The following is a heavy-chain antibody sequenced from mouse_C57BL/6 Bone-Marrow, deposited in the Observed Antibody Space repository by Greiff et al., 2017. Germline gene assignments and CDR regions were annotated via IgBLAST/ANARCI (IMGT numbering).Heavy chain of an antibody. J-gene: IGHJ4*01. CDR2: IRSKSSNYAT. V-gene: IGHV10-3*01. D-gene: IGHD1-1*01. CDR1: GFTFNTYA. CDR3: STVVATDYAMDY. Sequence: EVQLVESGGGLVQPKGSLKLSCAASGFTFNTYAMHWVRQAPGKGLEWVARIRSKSSNYATYYADSVKDRFTISRDDSQSMLYLQMNNLKTEDTAMYYCSTVVATDYAMDYWGQGTSVTVSS.